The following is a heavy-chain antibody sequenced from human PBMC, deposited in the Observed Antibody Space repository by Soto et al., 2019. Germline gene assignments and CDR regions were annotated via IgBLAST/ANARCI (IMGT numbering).Heavy chain of an antibody. CDR2: ISAYNGNT. CDR1: GYTFTSYG. CDR3: ARDLDDFWSGYSYYYYSMDV. J-gene: IGHJ6*02. Sequence: ASVKVSCKASGYTFTSYGISWVRQAPGQGLEWMGWISAYNGNTNYAQKLQGRVTMTTDTSTSTAYMELRSLRSDDTAVYYCARDLDDFWSGYSYYYYSMDVWGQGTTVTVSS. D-gene: IGHD3-3*01. V-gene: IGHV1-18*01.